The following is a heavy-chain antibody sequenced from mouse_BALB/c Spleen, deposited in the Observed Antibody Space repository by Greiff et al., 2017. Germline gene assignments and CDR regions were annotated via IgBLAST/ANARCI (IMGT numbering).Heavy chain of an antibody. CDR3: ARARTGTYYFDY. V-gene: IGHV5-6-3*01. CDR1: GFTFSSYG. Sequence: EVMLVESGGGLVQPGGSLKLSCAASGFTFSSYGMSWVRQTPDKRLELVATINSNGGSTYYPDSVKGRFTISRDNAKNTLYLQMSSLKSEDTAMYYCARARTGTYYFDYWGQGTTLTVSS. CDR2: INSNGGST. J-gene: IGHJ2*01. D-gene: IGHD4-1*01.